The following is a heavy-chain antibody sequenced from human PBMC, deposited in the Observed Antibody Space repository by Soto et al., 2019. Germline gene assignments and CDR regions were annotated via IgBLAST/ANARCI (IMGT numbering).Heavy chain of an antibody. CDR2: ITPIFGTA. CDR3: ASMVAAKYYFDY. V-gene: IGHV1-69*13. CDR1: GGTFSSYA. J-gene: IGHJ4*02. D-gene: IGHD5-12*01. Sequence: SVKVSCKASGGTFSSYAISWVRQAPGQGLEWMGGITPIFGTANYAQKFQGRVTITADESTSTAYMELSSLRSEDTAVYYCASMVAAKYYFDYWGQGTLVTVSS.